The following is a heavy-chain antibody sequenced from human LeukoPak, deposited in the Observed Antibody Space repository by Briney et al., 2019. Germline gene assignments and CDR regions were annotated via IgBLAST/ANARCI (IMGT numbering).Heavy chain of an antibody. CDR1: GFTFSSYA. J-gene: IGHJ3*02. CDR2: ISGSGGST. D-gene: IGHD4-17*01. Sequence: PGGSLRLSFAASGFTFSSYAMSWVRQAPGKGLEWVSAISGSGGSTYYADSVKGRFTISRDNSKNTLYLQMNSLRAEDTAVYYCAKDRNPYGDYVDDAFDIWGQGTMVTVSS. V-gene: IGHV3-23*01. CDR3: AKDRNPYGDYVDDAFDI.